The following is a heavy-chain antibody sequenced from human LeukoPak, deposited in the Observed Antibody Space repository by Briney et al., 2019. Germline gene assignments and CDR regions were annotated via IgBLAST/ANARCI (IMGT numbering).Heavy chain of an antibody. CDR2: IYYSGST. Sequence: PSETLSLTCTVSGGSISSYYWSWIRQPPGKGLEWIGYIYYSGSTNYNPSLKSRVTISVDTSKNQFSLKLSSVTAADTAVYYCARGPYDSSGSWGQGTLVTVSS. CDR1: GGSISSYY. J-gene: IGHJ4*02. V-gene: IGHV4-59*08. CDR3: ARGPYDSSGS. D-gene: IGHD3-22*01.